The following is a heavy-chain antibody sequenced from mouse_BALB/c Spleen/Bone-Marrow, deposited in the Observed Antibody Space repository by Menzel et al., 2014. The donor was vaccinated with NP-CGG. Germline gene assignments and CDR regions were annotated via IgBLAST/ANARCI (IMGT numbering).Heavy chain of an antibody. CDR2: INPDSSTI. CDR3: ERLSYYGRFAY. V-gene: IGHV4-1*02. Sequence: EGKLVESGVGLVHPGGSLKLSCAASGIDFSRYWMSWVRQAPGKGLEWIGEINPDSSTINYTPSLKDKFIISRDNAKNTLYLQMSKVRSEDTALYYCERLSYYGRFAYLDQGTLVTISA. CDR1: GIDFSRYW. J-gene: IGHJ3*01. D-gene: IGHD1-1*01.